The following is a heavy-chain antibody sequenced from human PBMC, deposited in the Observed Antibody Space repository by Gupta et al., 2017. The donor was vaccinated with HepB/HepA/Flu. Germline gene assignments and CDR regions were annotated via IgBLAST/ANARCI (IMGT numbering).Heavy chain of an antibody. D-gene: IGHD5-24*01. J-gene: IGHJ5*02. Sequence: QLQLVQSGAEVKKPGSSVKVSCKAYGGTFSSYAISWVRQAPGQGLEWMGRIIPILGIANYAQKFQGRVTITADKSTSTAYMELSSLRSEDTAVYYCARGIREDNWFDPWGQGTLVTVSS. V-gene: IGHV1-69*04. CDR1: GGTFSSYA. CDR3: ARGIREDNWFDP. CDR2: IIPILGIA.